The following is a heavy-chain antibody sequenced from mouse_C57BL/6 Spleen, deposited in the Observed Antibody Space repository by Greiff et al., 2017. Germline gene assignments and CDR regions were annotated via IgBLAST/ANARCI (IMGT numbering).Heavy chain of an antibody. CDR3: AREDSTVVFDY. Sequence: EVKLVESGGGLVKPGGSLKLSCAASGFTFSSYAMSWVRQTPEKRLEWVATISDGGSYTYYPDNVKGRFTISRDNAKNNLYLQMRHLKSEDTAMYYCAREDSTVVFDYWGQGTTLTVSS. J-gene: IGHJ2*01. CDR1: GFTFSSYA. V-gene: IGHV5-4*01. CDR2: ISDGGSYT. D-gene: IGHD1-1*01.